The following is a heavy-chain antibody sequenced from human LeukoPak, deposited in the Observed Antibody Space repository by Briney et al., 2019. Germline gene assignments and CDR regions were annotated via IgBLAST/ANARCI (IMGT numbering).Heavy chain of an antibody. V-gene: IGHV1-2*02. D-gene: IGHD6-13*01. CDR1: GYTFTGYY. Sequence: GASVKVSCKASGYTFTGYYMHWVRQAPGQGLEWMGWINPNSGDANYAQKFQGRVTMTRDTSISTAYMQLSRLRSDDTAVYCCASSYSAGAFDIRGQGTMVTVSS. CDR3: ASSYSAGAFDI. CDR2: INPNSGDA. J-gene: IGHJ3*02.